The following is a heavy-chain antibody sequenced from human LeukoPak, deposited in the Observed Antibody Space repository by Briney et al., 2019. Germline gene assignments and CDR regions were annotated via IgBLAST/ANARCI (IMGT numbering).Heavy chain of an antibody. D-gene: IGHD6-13*01. CDR3: ASTAAGIGGYYYYYYMDV. V-gene: IGHV4-59*01. J-gene: IGHJ6*03. CDR2: IYYSGST. CDR1: GGSFSGYY. Sequence: PSETLSLTCAVYGGSFSGYYWSWIRQPPGKGLEWIGYIYYSGSTNYNPSLKSRVTISVDTSKNQFSLKLSSVTAADTAVYYCASTAAGIGGYYYYYYMDVWGKGTTVTVSS.